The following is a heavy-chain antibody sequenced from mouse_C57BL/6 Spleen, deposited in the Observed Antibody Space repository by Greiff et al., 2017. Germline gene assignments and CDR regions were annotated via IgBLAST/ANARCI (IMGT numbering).Heavy chain of an antibody. J-gene: IGHJ1*03. CDR1: GFTFSDYG. V-gene: IGHV5-17*01. CDR3: ARYYGSRYFDV. CDR2: ISSGSSTI. Sequence: EVKLVESGGGLVKPGGSLKLSCAASGFTFSDYGMHWVRQAPEKGLEWVAYISSGSSTIYYADTVKGRFTISRDNAKNTLFLQMTSLRSEDTAMYYCARYYGSRYFDVWGTGTTVTVSS. D-gene: IGHD1-1*01.